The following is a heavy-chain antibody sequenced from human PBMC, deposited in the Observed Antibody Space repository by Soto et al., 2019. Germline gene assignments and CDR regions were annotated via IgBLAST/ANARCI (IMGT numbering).Heavy chain of an antibody. D-gene: IGHD4-17*01. J-gene: IGHJ4*02. CDR3: ARDPPQFRDPYGDRNFDY. Sequence: QVQLVQSGAEVKKPGASVKVSCKAFGYTFINYGISWVRQAPGQGLEWMGWISAYNGNTNYVQKLQGRVTMTTDTSPSTAYMELRSLRSDDMDVYYCARDPPQFRDPYGDRNFDYWGQGTLVTVSS. V-gene: IGHV1-18*03. CDR1: GYTFINYG. CDR2: ISAYNGNT.